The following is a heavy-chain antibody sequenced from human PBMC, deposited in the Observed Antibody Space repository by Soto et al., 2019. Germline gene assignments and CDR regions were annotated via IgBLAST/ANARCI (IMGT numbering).Heavy chain of an antibody. D-gene: IGHD3-10*01. Sequence: ASVLLSFKASGNNCTSSALHLVRQAPGQRLEWMGRIIPILGIANYAQKFQGRVTITADKSTSTAYMELSSLRSEDTAVYYCARDRPDYYGSGSYYPDYWGQGTLVTVSS. CDR2: IIPILGIA. CDR3: ARDRPDYYGSGSYYPDY. CDR1: GNNCTSSA. V-gene: IGHV1-69*04. J-gene: IGHJ4*02.